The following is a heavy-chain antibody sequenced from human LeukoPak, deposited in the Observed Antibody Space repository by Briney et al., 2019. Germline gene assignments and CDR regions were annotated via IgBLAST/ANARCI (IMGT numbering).Heavy chain of an antibody. V-gene: IGHV3-33*06. CDR1: GFTFSRYG. CDR2: IWYHLINN. D-gene: IGHD3-3*01. Sequence: PGXSLRLSCAASGFTFSRYGMHWVRQAPGKGVEGVGVIWYHLINNSYAPSVHGRLTISRDYSKNPLYLQMNSLRAEDTAVYYCAKDCYDFWSGYDGYYFDYWGQGTLVTVSS. J-gene: IGHJ4*02. CDR3: AKDCYDFWSGYDGYYFDY.